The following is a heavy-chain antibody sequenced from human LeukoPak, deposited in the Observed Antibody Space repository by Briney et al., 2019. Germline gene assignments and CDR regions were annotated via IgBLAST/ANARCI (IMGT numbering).Heavy chain of an antibody. J-gene: IGHJ3*02. V-gene: IGHV4-61*08. CDR3: ARDVDGFGRAFDT. CDR2: IYYSGST. Sequence: SETLSLTCTVSDYSISSGYGYYWSWIRQPPGKGLEWIGYIYYSGSTNYNPSLKSRVTISVDTSKNQFSLKLSSVTAADTAVYYCARDVDGFGRAFDTWGQGTMVTVSS. CDR1: DYSISSGYGYY. D-gene: IGHD3-10*01.